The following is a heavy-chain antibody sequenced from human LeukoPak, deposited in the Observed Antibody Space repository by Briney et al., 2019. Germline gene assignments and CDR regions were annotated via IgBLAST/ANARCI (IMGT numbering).Heavy chain of an antibody. D-gene: IGHD2-8*02. J-gene: IGHJ4*02. V-gene: IGHV3-7*01. CDR3: ASYLYWRSALGY. Sequence: GGSLRLSCAASALTFSEYWTPWARRARGGGREWVANIRPDGSEKYYVDSGKGRFTISRNNAKNSLYLQMNSLRVEDNAVYYCASYLYWRSALGYWGQGTLVTVSS. CDR2: IRPDGSEK. CDR1: ALTFSEYW.